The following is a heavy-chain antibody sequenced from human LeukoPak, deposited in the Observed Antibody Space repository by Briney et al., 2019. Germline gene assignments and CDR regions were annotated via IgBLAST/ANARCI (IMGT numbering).Heavy chain of an antibody. V-gene: IGHV3-23*01. CDR2: ISGGGGST. CDR1: GFTFSSYD. D-gene: IGHD3-9*01. J-gene: IGHJ4*02. Sequence: GGSLRPSCAASGFTFSSYDMSWVRQAPGKGLEWVSAISGGGGSTYYADSVKGRFTISRDNSKNTLYLQMNSLRAEDTAVYYCGKAGGGDILTGYDDYWGQGTLVTVSS. CDR3: GKAGGGDILTGYDDY.